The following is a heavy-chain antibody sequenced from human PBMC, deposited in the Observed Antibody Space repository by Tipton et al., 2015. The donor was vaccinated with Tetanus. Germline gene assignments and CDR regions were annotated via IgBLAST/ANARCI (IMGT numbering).Heavy chain of an antibody. Sequence: TLSLTCTVSGGSVSSGSYYWSWVRQPPGKGLEYIGYILYGGSTHYNPSLKSRLTMSADPAKNQFSLRLTSVTAADTAVYYCARIHDFWSGYFDFRGQGTLVTVSP. CDR3: ARIHDFWSGYFDF. CDR2: ILYGGST. V-gene: IGHV4-61*01. J-gene: IGHJ4*02. D-gene: IGHD3-3*01. CDR1: GGSVSSGSYY.